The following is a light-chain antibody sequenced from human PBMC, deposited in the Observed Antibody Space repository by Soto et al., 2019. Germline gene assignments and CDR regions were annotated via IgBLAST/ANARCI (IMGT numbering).Light chain of an antibody. CDR1: SSDVGGYDY. Sequence: QSVLTQPPSASGSPGQSVTISCAGTSSDVGGYDYVSWYQRHPGKAPKLIIYEVNKRPSGVPDRFSGSKSANTASLTVSGLQAEDEADYYCSSYAGSNNLRMFGGGTKLTVL. V-gene: IGLV2-8*01. CDR3: SSYAGSNNLRM. J-gene: IGLJ3*02. CDR2: EVN.